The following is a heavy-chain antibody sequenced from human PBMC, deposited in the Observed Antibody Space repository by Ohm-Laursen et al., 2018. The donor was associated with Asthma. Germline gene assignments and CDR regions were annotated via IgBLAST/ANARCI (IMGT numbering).Heavy chain of an antibody. CDR1: GSTFSDYF. V-gene: IGHV3-74*01. CDR2: LFPDGRRT. CDR3: ARGNVEGLL. D-gene: IGHD5-24*01. J-gene: IGHJ4*02. Sequence: SLRLSCAASGSTFSDYFMHWVRQRPGGGLVWISHLFPDGRRTNYADSVKGRFTISRDDAQNTVYLQMNSLRVDDTAVYYCARGNVEGLLWGQGTLVTVSS.